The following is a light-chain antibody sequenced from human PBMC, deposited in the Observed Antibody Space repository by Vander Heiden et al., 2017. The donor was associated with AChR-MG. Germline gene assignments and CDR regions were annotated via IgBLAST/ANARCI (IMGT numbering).Light chain of an antibody. Sequence: EIVLTQSPATLSLSLEERATLSCRASQSVGSYLAWYQQKPGQAPRLLIYDASNRATGIPARFSGSGSGTDFTLTISSLEPEDFAIYYCQQRSNWPLTFGGRSKVEIK. CDR2: DAS. CDR1: QSVGSY. CDR3: QQRSNWPLT. V-gene: IGKV3-11*01. J-gene: IGKJ4*01.